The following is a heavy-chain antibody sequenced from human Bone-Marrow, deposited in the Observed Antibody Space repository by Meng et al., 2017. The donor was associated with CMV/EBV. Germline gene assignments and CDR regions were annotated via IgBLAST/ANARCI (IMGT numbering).Heavy chain of an antibody. Sequence: SETLSLTCTVSGGSITSHYWSWIRQPPGKGLEWIGYIYYTGNTNYSPSLKSRVTISVDTSETQFSLKLTSVTAADTAVYYCASIRTVQRLPQGDIDFWGRGPLVPVPS. V-gene: IGHV4-59*11. CDR3: ASIRTVQRLPQGDIDF. D-gene: IGHD1-1*01. CDR2: IYYTGNT. CDR1: GGSITSHY. J-gene: IGHJ4*02.